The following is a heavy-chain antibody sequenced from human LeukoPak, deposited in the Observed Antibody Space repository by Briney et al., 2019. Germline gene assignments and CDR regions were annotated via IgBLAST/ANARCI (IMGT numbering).Heavy chain of an antibody. J-gene: IGHJ6*03. CDR2: ISGSGGST. D-gene: IGHD2/OR15-2a*01. V-gene: IGHV3-23*01. CDR3: AKGHTWYYYYMDV. Sequence: GGSLGLSCAASGFTFSSYAMSWVRQAPGKGLEWVSAISGSGGSTYYADSVKGRFTISRDNSKNTLYLQMNSLRAEDTAVYYCAKGHTWYYYYMDVWGKGTTVTVSS. CDR1: GFTFSSYA.